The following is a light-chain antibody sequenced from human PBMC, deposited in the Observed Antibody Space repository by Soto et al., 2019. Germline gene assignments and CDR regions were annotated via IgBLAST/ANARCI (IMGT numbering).Light chain of an antibody. CDR3: QQYNNWPRT. CDR1: QSVSSN. J-gene: IGKJ4*01. CDR2: GVS. V-gene: IGKV3-15*01. Sequence: EIVMTQSPATLSVSPGERATLSCRASQSVSSNLAWYQQTPGQAPRLLMYGVSTRATGISGRFSGSGSGTEFTLTISSLQSEDFAVYYCQQYNNWPRTFGEGTKVEIK.